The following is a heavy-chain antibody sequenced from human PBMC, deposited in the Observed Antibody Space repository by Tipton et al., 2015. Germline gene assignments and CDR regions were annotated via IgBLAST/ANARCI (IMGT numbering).Heavy chain of an antibody. D-gene: IGHD3-3*01. Sequence: TLSLTCDVSGVSISSRNWWSWVRQPPGKGLEWIGEMYYGGTTNYNPSLKSRVTMSLDRAKSQFSLRLISVTAADTAMYYCTRYVYGVIPSGVYWGQGTLVTVSS. CDR2: MYYGGTT. CDR1: GVSISSRNW. J-gene: IGHJ4*02. CDR3: TRYVYGVIPSGVY. V-gene: IGHV4-4*02.